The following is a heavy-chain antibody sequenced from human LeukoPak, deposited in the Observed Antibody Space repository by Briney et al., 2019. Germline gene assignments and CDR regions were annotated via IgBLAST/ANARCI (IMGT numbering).Heavy chain of an antibody. CDR1: GFSFSSYG. J-gene: IGHJ4*02. V-gene: IGHV3-33*01. D-gene: IGHD5-18*01. CDR3: ARDSGAAMTYFDH. Sequence: GRSLRLSCVASGFSFSSYGMHWVRQAPGKGLEWVAVLWYDGSNKHYADSVKGRFTISRDNSKNRLYLQMNSLRAEDTAVYYCARDSGAAMTYFDHWGQGTLVTVSS. CDR2: LWYDGSNK.